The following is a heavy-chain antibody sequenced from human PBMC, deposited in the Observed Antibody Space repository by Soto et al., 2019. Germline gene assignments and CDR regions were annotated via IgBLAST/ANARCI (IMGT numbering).Heavy chain of an antibody. CDR2: ISGSASTT. V-gene: IGHV3-23*01. Sequence: EVQLLDSGGGLVQPGVSLRLSCAASGFTFSSYAMSWVRQAPGKGLEWVSAISGSASTTYYADSVKGRFTISRDNSKNTVYLQMNSLRAEDTAIYYCAKVIVARGGMDVWGRGTTVTVSS. CDR3: AKVIVARGGMDV. J-gene: IGHJ6*02. D-gene: IGHD6-6*01. CDR1: GFTFSSYA.